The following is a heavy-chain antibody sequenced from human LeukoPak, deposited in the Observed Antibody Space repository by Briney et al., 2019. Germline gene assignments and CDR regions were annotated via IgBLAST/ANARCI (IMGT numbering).Heavy chain of an antibody. CDR1: GGSFRAYY. V-gene: IGHV4-34*01. J-gene: IGHJ6*03. CDR2: INHSGST. CDR3: ARGPYYYESSGYLSYYYYYMDV. D-gene: IGHD3-22*01. Sequence: PSETLSLTCAVYGGSFRAYYWNWIRQPPGKGLEWIVEINHSGSTNYNPSLKSRVTISTDTSKNQFSLKLSSVTAADTGVYYCARGPYYYESSGYLSYYYYYMDVWDKGTTVTVSS.